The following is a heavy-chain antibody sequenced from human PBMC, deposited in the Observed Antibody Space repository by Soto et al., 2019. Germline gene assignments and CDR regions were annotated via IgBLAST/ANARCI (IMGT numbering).Heavy chain of an antibody. J-gene: IGHJ6*02. CDR2: IVVGSGNT. CDR3: AAVSSIAARPYYYYGMDV. Sequence: SVKVSCKASGFTFTSSAVQWVRQARGQRLEWIGWIVVGSGNTNYAQKFQERVAITRDMSTSTAYMELSSLRSEDTAVYYCAAVSSIAARPYYYYGMDVWGQGTTVTVSS. CDR1: GFTFTSSA. V-gene: IGHV1-58*01. D-gene: IGHD6-6*01.